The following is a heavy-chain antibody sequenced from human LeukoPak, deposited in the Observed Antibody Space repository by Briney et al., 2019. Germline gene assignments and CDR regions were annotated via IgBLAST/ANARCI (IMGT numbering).Heavy chain of an antibody. CDR3: ARDNPSGGSSGWTGLDY. CDR2: IWYDGSNK. V-gene: IGHV3-33*01. Sequence: GRSLRLSCAASGLTFSSYGMHWVRQAPGKGLEWVAVIWYDGSNKNYVDSVRGRFTISRDNSKNTLYLEMKSLRAADTAVYYCARDNPSGGSSGWTGLDYWGQGTLVTVSS. CDR1: GLTFSSYG. J-gene: IGHJ4*02. D-gene: IGHD6-19*01.